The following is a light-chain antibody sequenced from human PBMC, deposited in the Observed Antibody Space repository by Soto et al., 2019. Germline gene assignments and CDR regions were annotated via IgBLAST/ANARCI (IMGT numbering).Light chain of an antibody. Sequence: VLTHSQDTLSLTPREIPTLSCRPSQSISSYLAWYPQKPGQAPRLLIYDASSRATGIPARFSGSGSGTDFTLTISSLEPEDFAVYYCQQLTDWPPQWTFGQGTKVDI. V-gene: IGKV3-11*01. CDR3: QQLTDWPPQWT. CDR2: DAS. CDR1: QSISSY. J-gene: IGKJ1*01.